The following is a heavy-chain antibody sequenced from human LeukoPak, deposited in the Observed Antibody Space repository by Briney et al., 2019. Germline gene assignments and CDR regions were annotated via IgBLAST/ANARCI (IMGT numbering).Heavy chain of an antibody. V-gene: IGHV3-23*01. D-gene: IGHD4-17*01. Sequence: GGSLRLSCAASGFTFSNYGMSWVRQAPGKGLEWVSTISGSGGSTYYADSVKGRFTISRDNSKNTLYLQMNSLRAEDTAVYYCARGDTVTTLVGWFDPWGQGTLVTVSS. J-gene: IGHJ5*02. CDR1: GFTFSNYG. CDR2: ISGSGGST. CDR3: ARGDTVTTLVGWFDP.